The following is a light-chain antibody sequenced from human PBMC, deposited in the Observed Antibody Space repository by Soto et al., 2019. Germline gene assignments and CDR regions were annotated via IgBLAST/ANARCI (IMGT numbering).Light chain of an antibody. CDR1: SSDVGGYNY. CDR3: CSYAGTYSLL. J-gene: IGLJ3*02. Sequence: QSSLTQPRSVSGSPRQSVTISCTGTSSDVGGYNYVSWYQQHPGKAPKLMIYDVNNRPSGVPDRFSGSKSGNTASLTISGLQAEDEADYYCCSYAGTYSLLFGGGTKVTVL. CDR2: DVN. V-gene: IGLV2-11*01.